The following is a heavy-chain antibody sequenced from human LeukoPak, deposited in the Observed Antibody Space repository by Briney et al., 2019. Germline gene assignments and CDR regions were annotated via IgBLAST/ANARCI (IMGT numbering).Heavy chain of an antibody. V-gene: IGHV3-30*18. CDR2: ISYDGSNK. CDR1: GFTFSSYG. J-gene: IGHJ4*02. CDR3: AKDVFTMHGSGSYNFDY. Sequence: GGSLRLSCAASGFTFSSYGMHWVRQAPGKGLEWVAVISYDGSNKYYADSVKGRFTISRDNSKSTLYLQMNSLRAEDTAVYYCAKDVFTMHGSGSYNFDYWGQGTLVSVSS. D-gene: IGHD3-10*01.